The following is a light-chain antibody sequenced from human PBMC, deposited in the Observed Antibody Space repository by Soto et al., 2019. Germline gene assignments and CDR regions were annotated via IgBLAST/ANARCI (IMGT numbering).Light chain of an antibody. Sequence: EIVMTQSPTNLSVSPGERATLSCRASLSVFSYLAWYQQKPGQAPRLLIYDASSRATGIPDRFSGSGSGTDFTLAISRLEPEDFAVYYCQQYGSSPRTFGQGTRLEIK. CDR3: QQYGSSPRT. CDR1: LSVFSY. V-gene: IGKV3-20*01. CDR2: DAS. J-gene: IGKJ5*01.